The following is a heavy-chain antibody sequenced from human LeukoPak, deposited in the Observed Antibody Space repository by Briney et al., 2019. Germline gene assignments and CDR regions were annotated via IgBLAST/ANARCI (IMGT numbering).Heavy chain of an antibody. CDR1: GGSISSSSYY. CDR3: ARLGWELPDY. Sequence: SETLSLTCTVSGGSISSSSYYWGWIRQPPGKGLEWIGSIYYSGSTNYNPSLKSRVTISVDTSKNQFSLKLSSVTAADTAVYYCARLGWELPDYWGQGTLVTVSS. J-gene: IGHJ4*02. CDR2: IYYSGST. D-gene: IGHD1-26*01. V-gene: IGHV4-39*01.